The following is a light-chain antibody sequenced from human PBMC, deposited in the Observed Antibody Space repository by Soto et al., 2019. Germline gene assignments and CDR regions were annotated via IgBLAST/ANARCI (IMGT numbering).Light chain of an antibody. Sequence: EIVMTQSPATLSVTPGERVTLSCRASQSVSSNLAWYQQKPGQAPRLLIYGASTRVTGIPGRYSGSGSGTEFTLTISSLQSEDFADYYCQQYNQFGRGTRLEIK. J-gene: IGKJ5*01. V-gene: IGKV3D-15*01. CDR2: GAS. CDR3: QQYNQ. CDR1: QSVSSN.